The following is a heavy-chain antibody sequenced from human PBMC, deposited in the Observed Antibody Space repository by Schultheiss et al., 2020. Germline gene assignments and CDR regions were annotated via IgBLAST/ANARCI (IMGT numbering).Heavy chain of an antibody. Sequence: GGSLRLSCAASGFTFSSNDMHWVRQAPGKGLEWVAVISYAGSNKYYADSVKGRFTISRDNSKNTLYLQMNSLRGEDTAVYYCTRATAGYDYWGQGTLVTVSS. CDR3: TRATAGYDY. CDR1: GFTFSSND. V-gene: IGHV3-30-3*01. CDR2: ISYAGSNK. J-gene: IGHJ4*02. D-gene: IGHD6-13*01.